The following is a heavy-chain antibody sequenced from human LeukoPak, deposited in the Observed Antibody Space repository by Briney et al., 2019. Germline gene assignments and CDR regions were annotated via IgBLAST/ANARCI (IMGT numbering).Heavy chain of an antibody. J-gene: IGHJ6*03. V-gene: IGHV4-39*01. CDR1: GGSISSSSYY. D-gene: IGHD1-14*01. CDR2: IYYSGST. Sequence: PSEALSLTCTVSGGSISSSSYYWGWIRQPPGKGLEWIGSIYYSGSTYYNPSLKTRVTISVDTSKNQFSLKLSSVTAADTAVYYCARPRSYYYMDVWGKGTTVTVSS. CDR3: ARPRSYYYMDV.